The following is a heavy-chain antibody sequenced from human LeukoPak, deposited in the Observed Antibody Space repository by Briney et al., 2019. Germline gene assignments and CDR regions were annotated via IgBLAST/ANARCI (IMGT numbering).Heavy chain of an antibody. CDR2: ISGSGGST. J-gene: IGHJ4*02. CDR3: YSSGWYRSPPPDY. CDR1: GFTFSSYA. D-gene: IGHD6-19*01. Sequence: GGSLRLSCAASGFTFSSYAMSWVRQAPGRGLEWVSAISGSGGSTYYADSVKGRFTISRDNSKNTLYLQMNSLRAEDTAVYYCYSSGWYRSPPPDYWGQGTLVTVSS. V-gene: IGHV3-23*01.